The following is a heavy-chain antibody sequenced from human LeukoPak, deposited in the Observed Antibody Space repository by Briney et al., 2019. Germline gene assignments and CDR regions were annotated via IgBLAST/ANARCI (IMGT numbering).Heavy chain of an antibody. CDR3: ARDFRGAVDY. CDR2: IIPILGIA. D-gene: IGHD3-16*01. Sequence: ASVKVSCKASGGTFSSYAISWVRQAPGQGLEWMGRIIPILGIANYAQKFQGRVTITADKSTSTAYMELRSLRSDDTAVYYCARDFRGAVDYWGQGTLVTVSS. J-gene: IGHJ4*02. V-gene: IGHV1-69*04. CDR1: GGTFSSYA.